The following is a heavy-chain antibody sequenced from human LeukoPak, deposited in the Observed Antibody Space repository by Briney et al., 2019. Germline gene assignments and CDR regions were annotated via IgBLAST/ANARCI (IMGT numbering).Heavy chain of an antibody. D-gene: IGHD3-10*01. Sequence: GGSLRLSCAGSGDSWMHWVRQVPGKGLVWVSRIKTDGSSTSYADSVKGRFTISNDNAENTLYLQMNSLRAEDTAVYYCARGDGVIMNYWGQGTLVTVSS. CDR2: IKTDGSST. CDR1: GDSW. CDR3: ARGDGVIMNY. J-gene: IGHJ4*02. V-gene: IGHV3-74*01.